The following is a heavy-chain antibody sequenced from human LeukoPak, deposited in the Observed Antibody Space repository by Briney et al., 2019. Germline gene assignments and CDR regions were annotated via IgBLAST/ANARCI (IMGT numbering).Heavy chain of an antibody. J-gene: IGHJ4*02. CDR1: GFTFSSYA. CDR2: LSYDGSTK. V-gene: IGHV3-30-3*01. Sequence: GGSLRLSCAASGFTFSSYAMYWVRQAPDKGLEWVAVLSYDGSTKSYADSVKGRFTISRDNSKSTMYLQMNSLRAEDIAVYYCARGRRYCSSTSCSNLDYWGQGTLVTVSS. CDR3: ARGRRYCSSTSCSNLDY. D-gene: IGHD2-2*01.